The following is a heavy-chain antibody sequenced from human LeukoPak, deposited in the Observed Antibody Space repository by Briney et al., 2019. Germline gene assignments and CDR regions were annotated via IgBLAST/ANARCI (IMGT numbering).Heavy chain of an antibody. V-gene: IGHV1-3*01. J-gene: IGHJ3*02. CDR3: ARLAVAGRVGAFDI. CDR2: INAGNGNT. CDR1: GYTFTSYA. D-gene: IGHD6-19*01. Sequence: AASVKVSCKASGYTFTSYAMHWVRQAPGQRLEWMGWINAGNGNTKYSQKFQGRVTITRDTSASTAYMELSSLRSEDTAVYYCARLAVAGRVGAFDIWGQGTMVTVSS.